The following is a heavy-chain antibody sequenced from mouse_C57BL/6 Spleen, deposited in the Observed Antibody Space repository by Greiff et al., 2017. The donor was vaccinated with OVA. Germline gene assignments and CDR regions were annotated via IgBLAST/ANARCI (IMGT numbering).Heavy chain of an antibody. CDR1: GFTFSDYG. V-gene: IGHV5-17*01. CDR2: ISSGSSTI. Sequence: EVMLVESGGGLVKPGGSLKLSCAASGFTFSDYGMHWVRQAPEKGLEWVAYISSGSSTIYYADTVKGRFTISRDNAKNTLFLQMTSLRSEDTAMYYCARGTTVVATDWYFDVWGTGTTVTVSS. J-gene: IGHJ1*03. D-gene: IGHD1-1*01. CDR3: ARGTTVVATDWYFDV.